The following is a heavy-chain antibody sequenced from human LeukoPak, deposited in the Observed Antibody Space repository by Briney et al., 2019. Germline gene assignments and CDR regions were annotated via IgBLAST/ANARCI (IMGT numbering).Heavy chain of an antibody. D-gene: IGHD6-13*01. CDR3: TSRPPGIAAAGTNGNDY. J-gene: IGHJ4*02. CDR2: IRSKANSYAT. CDR1: GFTFSGSA. Sequence: GGSLRLSCAASGFTFSGSAMHWVRQASGKGLEWVGRIRSKANSYATAYAASVKGRFTISRDDSKNTAYLQMNSLKTEDTAVYYCTSRPPGIAAAGTNGNDYWGQGTLVTVSS. V-gene: IGHV3-73*01.